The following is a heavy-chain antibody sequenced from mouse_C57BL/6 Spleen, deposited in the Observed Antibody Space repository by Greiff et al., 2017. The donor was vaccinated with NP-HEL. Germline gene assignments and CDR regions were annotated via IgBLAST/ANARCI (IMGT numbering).Heavy chain of an antibody. J-gene: IGHJ3*01. Sequence: EVKLVESEGGLVQPGSSMKLSCTASGFTFSDYYMAWVRQVPEKGLEWVANINYDGSSTYYLDSLKSRFIISRDNAKNILYLQMSSLKSEDTATYYCAREGGYYGNYEGLAYWGQGTLVTVSA. V-gene: IGHV5-16*01. CDR1: GFTFSDYY. D-gene: IGHD2-1*01. CDR2: INYDGSST. CDR3: AREGGYYGNYEGLAY.